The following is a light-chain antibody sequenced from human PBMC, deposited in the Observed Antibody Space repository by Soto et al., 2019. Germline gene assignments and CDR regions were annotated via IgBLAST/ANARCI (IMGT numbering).Light chain of an antibody. Sequence: DIQMTQSPSTLSASAGDRVTITCRASQSISPYLAWYQQKPGKAPKLLIYMASSLQSGVPSTFSGSGSGTEFTLTISSLQPDDFATYYCQQSNSYPWTFGQGTQVDIK. CDR3: QQSNSYPWT. CDR1: QSISPY. V-gene: IGKV1-5*03. J-gene: IGKJ1*01. CDR2: MAS.